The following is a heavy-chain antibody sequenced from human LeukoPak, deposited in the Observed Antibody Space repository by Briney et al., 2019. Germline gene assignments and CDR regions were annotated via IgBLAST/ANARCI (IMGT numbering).Heavy chain of an antibody. Sequence: PGGSLRLSCAASGFTFSNAWMSWVRQAPGKGLEWVGRIKSKTDGGTTDYAAPVKGRFTISRDDSKNTPYLQMNSLRAEDTAVYYCARDVYSSGWEEYFQHWGQGTLVTVSS. D-gene: IGHD6-19*01. J-gene: IGHJ1*01. CDR2: IKSKTDGGTT. CDR1: GFTFSNAW. V-gene: IGHV3-15*01. CDR3: ARDVYSSGWEEYFQH.